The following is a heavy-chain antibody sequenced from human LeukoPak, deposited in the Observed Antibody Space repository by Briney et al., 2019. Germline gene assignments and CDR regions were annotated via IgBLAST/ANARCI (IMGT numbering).Heavy chain of an antibody. V-gene: IGHV3-23*01. CDR3: AKIREQQLVFDY. CDR1: GFTFSSYS. CDR2: ISGSGGST. J-gene: IGHJ4*01. Sequence: GGSLRLSCAASGFTFSSYSMSWVRQAPGKGLEWVSAISGSGGSTYYADSVKGRFTISRDNSKNTLYLQMNSLRAEDTAVYYCAKIREQQLVFDYWGHGTLVTVSS. D-gene: IGHD6-13*01.